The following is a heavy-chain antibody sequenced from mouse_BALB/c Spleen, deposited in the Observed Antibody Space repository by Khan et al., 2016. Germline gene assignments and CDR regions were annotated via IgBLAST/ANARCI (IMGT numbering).Heavy chain of an antibody. Sequence: EVELGESGGGLVQPGGSRKLSCAASGFTFSSFGMHWVRQAPDKGLEWVAYISGGSSTIFYADTVKGRFTISRDNPKNTLFLQMTSLRSEDTAMYFCARIYYGLYYAMDYWGQGTSVTVSS. D-gene: IGHD2-1*01. CDR3: ARIYYGLYYAMDY. V-gene: IGHV5-17*02. CDR1: GFTFSSFG. CDR2: ISGGSSTI. J-gene: IGHJ4*01.